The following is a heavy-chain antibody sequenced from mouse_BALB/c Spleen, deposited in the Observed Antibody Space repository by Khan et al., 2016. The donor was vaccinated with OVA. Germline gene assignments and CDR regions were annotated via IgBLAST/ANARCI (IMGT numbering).Heavy chain of an antibody. CDR3: AKNDRADVYFDY. D-gene: IGHD3-3*01. Sequence: LQQSSPELVKPGASVKMSCKASGYTFPSYVMHWVKQKPGQGLEWVGYIYPFNDDTKYNEKFKGKATLTSDKSSSTAYMELSSLTSEDSAVYFCAKNDRADVYFDYWGQGTTLTVSS. V-gene: IGHV1S136*01. J-gene: IGHJ2*01. CDR2: IYPFNDDT. CDR1: GYTFPSYV.